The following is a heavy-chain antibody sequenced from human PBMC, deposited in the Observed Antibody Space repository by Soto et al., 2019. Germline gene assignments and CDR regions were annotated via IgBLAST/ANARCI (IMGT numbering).Heavy chain of an antibody. CDR3: THYYDSSGYYYAEL. CDR1: GFTFTSSA. J-gene: IGHJ4*02. V-gene: IGHV1-58*01. CDR2: IVVGSGNT. Sequence: ASVKVSCKASGFTFTSSAVQWVRQARGQRLEWIGWIVVGSGNTNYAQKFQERVTITRDMSTSTAYMELSSLRSEDTAVYYCTHYYDSSGYYYAELWGQGTLVTVSS. D-gene: IGHD3-22*01.